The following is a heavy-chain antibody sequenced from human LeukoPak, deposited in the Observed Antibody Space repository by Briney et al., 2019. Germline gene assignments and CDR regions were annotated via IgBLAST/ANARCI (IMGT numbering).Heavy chain of an antibody. V-gene: IGHV4-61*02. CDR1: GDSISSGNYY. J-gene: IGHJ6*03. CDR3: ARFSTVTTPREYYYYMDV. D-gene: IGHD4-17*01. CDR2: IYTSGST. Sequence: TSETLSLTCTVSGDSISSGNYYWSWIRQPAGKGLEWIGRIYTSGSTNYNPSLKSRVTISVDTSKNQFSLKLSSVTAADTAVYYCARFSTVTTPREYYYYMDVWGKGTTVTVSS.